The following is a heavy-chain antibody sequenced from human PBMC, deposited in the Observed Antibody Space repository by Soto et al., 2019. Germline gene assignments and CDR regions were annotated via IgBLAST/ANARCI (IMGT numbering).Heavy chain of an antibody. J-gene: IGHJ5*02. CDR1: GGSISSGDYY. CDR3: ARPQPAPGRVHP. V-gene: IGHV4-30-4*01. D-gene: IGHD6-13*01. Sequence: QVQLQESGPGLVKPSQTLSLTCTVSGGSISSGDYYWSWIRQPPGKGLEWIGYIYYSGSTYYNPSPKGRVTQSGNTVKNPVSPKPSSVTAPDPALLFCARPQPAPGRVHPWGQGTLVTVSS. CDR2: IYYSGST.